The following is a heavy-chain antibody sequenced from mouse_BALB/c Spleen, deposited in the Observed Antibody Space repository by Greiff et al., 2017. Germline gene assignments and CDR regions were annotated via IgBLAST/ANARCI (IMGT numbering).Heavy chain of an antibody. CDR1: GYTFTSYW. J-gene: IGHJ4*01. CDR2: INPSTGYT. CDR3: AIVYGNYYAMDY. D-gene: IGHD2-1*01. V-gene: IGHV1-7*01. Sequence: QVQLQQSGAELAKPGASVKMSCKASGYTFTSYWMHWVKQRPGQGLEWIGYINPSTGYTEYNQKFKDKATLTADKSSSTAYMQLSSLTSEDSAVYYCAIVYGNYYAMDYWGQGTSVTVSS.